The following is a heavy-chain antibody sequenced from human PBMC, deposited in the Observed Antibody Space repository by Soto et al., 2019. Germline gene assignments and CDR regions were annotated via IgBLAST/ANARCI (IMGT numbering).Heavy chain of an antibody. D-gene: IGHD2-2*01. J-gene: IGHJ4*02. CDR3: ASPHRTSRTWSSY. CDR1: GFTFNDHF. CDR2: SKNKLTSYT. Sequence: PGGSLRLSCAASGFTFNDHFMDWVRQAPGKGLEWLGRSKNKLTSYTAASVEGRFTVSRGDSGTLGYLQMTGLKSEDTAVYFCASPHRTSRTWSSYWGRGSLVTVSS. V-gene: IGHV3-72*01.